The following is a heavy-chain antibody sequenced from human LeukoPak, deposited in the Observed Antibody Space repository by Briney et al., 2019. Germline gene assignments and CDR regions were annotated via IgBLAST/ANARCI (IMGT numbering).Heavy chain of an antibody. D-gene: IGHD1-14*01. V-gene: IGHV3-64*01. CDR1: GFIFSYYS. CDR2: ISPDGRAT. Sequence: PGGSLRLSCAASGFIFSYYSMHWVRQAPGKGLEYVSVISPDGRATYYTNSVKGRFTIPRDNSKNTVYLQMDSLRDDDTAVYYCAREQPAGSTDYWGRGTLVTVSS. CDR3: AREQPAGSTDY. J-gene: IGHJ4*02.